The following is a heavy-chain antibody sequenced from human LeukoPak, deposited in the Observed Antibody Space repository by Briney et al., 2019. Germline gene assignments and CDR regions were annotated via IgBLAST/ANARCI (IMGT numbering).Heavy chain of an antibody. CDR1: GFTFSSYW. D-gene: IGHD3-10*01. Sequence: GGSLRLSCVVSGFTFSSYWMHWVRQVPGKGLVWVTRINSEGSSTSYADSVKGRFTISRDNAKNTLYLQMNSLGAEDTAVYYCARDPLYYASGRYWYFDLWGRGTLVTVSS. CDR2: INSEGSST. CDR3: ARDPLYYASGRYWYFDL. V-gene: IGHV3-74*01. J-gene: IGHJ2*01.